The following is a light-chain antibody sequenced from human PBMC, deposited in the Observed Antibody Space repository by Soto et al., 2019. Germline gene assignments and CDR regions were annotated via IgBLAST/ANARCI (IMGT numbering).Light chain of an antibody. J-gene: IGKJ4*01. Sequence: DIQMTQSPSSLSASVGDRVTITCRASQGISTYLAWYQQKPGGVPKLLIYAASTLQSGVPSRFSGSGSGADFTLTISSLQPEDVAAYYCQKYNGAPLTFGGGTKVEIK. CDR1: QGISTY. V-gene: IGKV1-27*01. CDR2: AAS. CDR3: QKYNGAPLT.